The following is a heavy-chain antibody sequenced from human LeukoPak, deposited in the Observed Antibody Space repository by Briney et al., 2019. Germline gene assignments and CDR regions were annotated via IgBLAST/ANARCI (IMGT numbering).Heavy chain of an antibody. J-gene: IGHJ2*01. CDR3: ASSLLYGEGYFDL. CDR1: GFTVSSNY. Sequence: GGSLRLSCAASGFTVSSNYMSWVREAPGEGLEWVSVIYSGGSTYYADSVRGRFTISRDNSRNTLYLQMNSLRAEDTAVYYCASSLLYGEGYFDLWGRGTLVTVSS. V-gene: IGHV3-53*01. CDR2: IYSGGST. D-gene: IGHD4-17*01.